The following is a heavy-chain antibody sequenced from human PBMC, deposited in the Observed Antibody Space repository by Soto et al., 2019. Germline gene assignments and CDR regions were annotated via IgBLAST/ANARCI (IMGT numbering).Heavy chain of an antibody. D-gene: IGHD3-22*01. CDR1: GGSFSGYY. J-gene: IGHJ6*02. Sequence: SETLSLTCAVYGGSFSGYYWSWIRQPPGKGLEWIGEINHSGSTNYNPSLKSRVTISVDTSKNQFSLKLSSVTAADTAVYYCARVSHSYYYDSSGYYSAPYYYGMDVWGQGTTVTVSS. CDR3: ARVSHSYYYDSSGYYSAPYYYGMDV. CDR2: INHSGST. V-gene: IGHV4-34*01.